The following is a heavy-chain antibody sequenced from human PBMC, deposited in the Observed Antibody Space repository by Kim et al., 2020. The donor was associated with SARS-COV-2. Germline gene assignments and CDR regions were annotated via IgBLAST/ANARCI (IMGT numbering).Heavy chain of an antibody. V-gene: IGHV5-51*01. CDR2: IYPGDSDT. CDR3: ARGGLSMVRGVIHHAWGMDV. J-gene: IGHJ6*02. CDR1: GYSFTSYW. D-gene: IGHD3-10*01. Sequence: GESLKISCKGSGYSFTSYWIGWVRQMPGKGLEWMGIIYPGDSDTRYSPSFQGQVTISADKSISTAYLQWSSLKASDTAMYYCARGGLSMVRGVIHHAWGMDVWGQGTTVTVSS.